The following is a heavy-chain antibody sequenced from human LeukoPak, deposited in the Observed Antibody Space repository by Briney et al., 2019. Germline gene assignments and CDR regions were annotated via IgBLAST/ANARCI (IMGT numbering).Heavy chain of an antibody. D-gene: IGHD6-19*01. Sequence: PSETLSLTCTVSGGSISSHYWSWIRQPPGKGLEWIGYIYYSGSTNYNPSLKSRVTISVDTSKNQFSLKLSSVTAADPAVYYCARGYSSGWYSYYFDYWGQGTLVTVSS. J-gene: IGHJ4*02. V-gene: IGHV4-59*11. CDR3: ARGYSSGWYSYYFDY. CDR1: GGSISSHY. CDR2: IYYSGST.